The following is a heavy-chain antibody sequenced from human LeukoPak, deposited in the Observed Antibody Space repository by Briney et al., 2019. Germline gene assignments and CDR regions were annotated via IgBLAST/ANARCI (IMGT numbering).Heavy chain of an antibody. J-gene: IGHJ3*02. CDR2: IIPIFGTA. V-gene: IGHV1-69*13. CDR3: ASPSPHSARGDAFDI. CDR1: GGTFSSYA. Sequence: SVKVSCKASGGTFSSYAISWVRQAPGQGLEWMGGIIPIFGTANYAQKSQGRVTITADESTSTAYMELSSLRSEDTAVYYCASPSPHSARGDAFDIWGQGTMVTVSS.